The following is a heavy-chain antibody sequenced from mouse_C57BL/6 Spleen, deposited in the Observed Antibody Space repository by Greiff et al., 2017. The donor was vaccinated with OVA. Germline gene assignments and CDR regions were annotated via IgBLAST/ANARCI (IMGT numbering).Heavy chain of an antibody. CDR1: GFTFSSYT. CDR3: ARHGAITTVVHAMDY. V-gene: IGHV5-9*01. Sequence: EVKLMESGGGLVKPGGSLKLSCAASGFTFSSYTMSWVRQTPEKRLEWVATISGGGGNTYYPDSVKGRFTISRDNAKNTLYLQMSSLRSEDTALYYCARHGAITTVVHAMDYWGQGTSVTVSS. D-gene: IGHD1-1*01. J-gene: IGHJ4*01. CDR2: ISGGGGNT.